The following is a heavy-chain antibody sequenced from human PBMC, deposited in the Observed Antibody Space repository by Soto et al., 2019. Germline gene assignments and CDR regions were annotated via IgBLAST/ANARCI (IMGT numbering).Heavy chain of an antibody. J-gene: IGHJ4*02. Sequence: SETLSLTCTVSGGSMSRPGFYWSWIRQHPGKGLEWLGYIFYSGRTFYNPSLKSRITISADTSKNQFSLRLTSVTAADTAVYYCARELRGRDSYGLHFDYWGQGALVTVSS. CDR1: GGSMSRPGFY. CDR2: IFYSGRT. CDR3: ARELRGRDSYGLHFDY. V-gene: IGHV4-31*03. D-gene: IGHD5-18*01.